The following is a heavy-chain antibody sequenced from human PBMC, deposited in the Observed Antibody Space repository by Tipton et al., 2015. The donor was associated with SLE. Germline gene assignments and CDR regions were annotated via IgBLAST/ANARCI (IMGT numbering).Heavy chain of an antibody. Sequence: TLSLTCTVSGASISSHYWDWIRQPPRKGLEWIGNIYNNGNTNYNPSLKSRVTISVDTSRNQIFLKLSPVTAADTARYYCAGANSSSSSWGYWFGPCLLGVLATVSS. CDR2: IYNNGNT. J-gene: IGHJ5*02. V-gene: IGHV4-59*11. CDR1: GASISSHY. CDR3: AGANSSSSSWGYWFGP. D-gene: IGHD6-13*01.